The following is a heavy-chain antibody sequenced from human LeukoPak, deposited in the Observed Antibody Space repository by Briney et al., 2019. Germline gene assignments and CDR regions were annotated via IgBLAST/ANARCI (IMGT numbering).Heavy chain of an antibody. D-gene: IGHD1-26*01. CDR1: GGSFGGHY. V-gene: IGHV4-34*01. CDR2: INHSGST. J-gene: IGHJ4*02. Sequence: SETLSLTCAVSGGSFGGHYWSWIRQPPGKGLEWIGEINHSGSTNYNPSLKSRVTMSVDTSKNQFSLRLSSVTAADTAVYYCARVGGSYDDVDYWDQGTRVTVSS. CDR3: ARVGGSYDDVDY.